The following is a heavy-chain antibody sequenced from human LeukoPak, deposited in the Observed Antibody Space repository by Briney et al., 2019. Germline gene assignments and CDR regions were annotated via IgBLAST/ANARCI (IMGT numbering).Heavy chain of an antibody. CDR1: GYSFTHYA. CDR2: ISTYNGDT. J-gene: IGHJ4*02. Sequence: ASVKVSCKTSGYSFTHYAISWVRQVPGQGLEWMGWISTYNGDTKYAQKLQGRFTMTSDTSTSTAYMELRSLTSDDTAVYYCARDPSNTSGWYIYFDFWGQGTLVTVSS. CDR3: ARDPSNTSGWYIYFDF. D-gene: IGHD6-19*01. V-gene: IGHV1-18*01.